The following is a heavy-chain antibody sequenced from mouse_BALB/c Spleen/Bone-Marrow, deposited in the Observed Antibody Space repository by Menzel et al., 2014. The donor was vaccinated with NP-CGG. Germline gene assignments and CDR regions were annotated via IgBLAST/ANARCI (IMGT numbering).Heavy chain of an antibody. CDR2: IRNKANGYTT. CDR1: GFTFTNYF. Sequence: VESGGGLVQPGGSLRLSCTTSGFTFTNYFMTWVRQPPGKALEWLGFIRNKANGYTTEYNPSVKGRFTISRDNSQGIFYLQMNTLRAEDSAIYYCARDYNGYFDFWGQGTTLTVSS. D-gene: IGHD6-1*01. CDR3: ARDYNGYFDF. V-gene: IGHV7-3*02. J-gene: IGHJ2*01.